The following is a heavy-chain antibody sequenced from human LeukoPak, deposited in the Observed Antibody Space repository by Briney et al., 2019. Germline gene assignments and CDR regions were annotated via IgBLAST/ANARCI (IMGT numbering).Heavy chain of an antibody. CDR1: GFTFSSYA. Sequence: GRSLRLSCAASGFTFSSYAMHWVRQAPGKGLEWVAVISYDGSNKYYADSVKGRFTISRDNSKNTLYLQMNSLRAEDTAVYYCAKGYCSGGSCYRDGAFDIWGQGTMVTVSS. J-gene: IGHJ3*02. V-gene: IGHV3-30-3*01. CDR2: ISYDGSNK. CDR3: AKGYCSGGSCYRDGAFDI. D-gene: IGHD2-15*01.